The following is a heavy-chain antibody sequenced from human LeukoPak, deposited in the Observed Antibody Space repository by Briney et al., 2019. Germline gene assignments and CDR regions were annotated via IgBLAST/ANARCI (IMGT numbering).Heavy chain of an antibody. D-gene: IGHD3-10*01. Sequence: SETLSLTCAVYGGSFSGYYWSWIRPPPGKGLEWIGEINHSGSTNYNPSLKCRVTISVDTSKNQFSLKLSCVTAADTAVYYCARVSSMVRGIRGAFDIWGQGTMVTVSS. J-gene: IGHJ3*02. CDR1: GGSFSGYY. CDR2: INHSGST. V-gene: IGHV4-34*01. CDR3: ARVSSMVRGIRGAFDI.